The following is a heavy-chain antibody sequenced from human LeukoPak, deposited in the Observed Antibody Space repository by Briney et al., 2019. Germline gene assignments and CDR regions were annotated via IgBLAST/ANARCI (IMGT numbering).Heavy chain of an antibody. CDR2: ISSSSSYI. CDR1: GFTFSSYS. V-gene: IGHV3-21*01. CDR3: AREGEYCSSTSCYNYFDY. D-gene: IGHD2-2*02. Sequence: GGSLRLSCAASGFTFSSYSMNWVRQAPGKGLEWVLSISSSSSYIYYADSVKGRFTISRDNAKNSLYLQMNSPRAEDTAVYYCAREGEYCSSTSCYNYFDYWGQGTLVTVSS. J-gene: IGHJ4*02.